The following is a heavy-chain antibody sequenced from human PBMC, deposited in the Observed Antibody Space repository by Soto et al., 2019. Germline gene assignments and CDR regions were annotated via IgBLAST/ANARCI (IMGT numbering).Heavy chain of an antibody. J-gene: IGHJ5*02. CDR3: AGDRGYCSGGSCLNWFDP. CDR1: GYTFTSYG. D-gene: IGHD2-15*01. V-gene: IGHV1-18*01. Sequence: QVQLVQSGAEVKKPGASVKVSCKASGYTFTSYGISWVRQAPGQGLEWMGWISAYNGNTNYAQKLQGRVTMTTDTATSTAYMELRSLRSDDTAVYYCAGDRGYCSGGSCLNWFDPWGQGTLVTVSS. CDR2: ISAYNGNT.